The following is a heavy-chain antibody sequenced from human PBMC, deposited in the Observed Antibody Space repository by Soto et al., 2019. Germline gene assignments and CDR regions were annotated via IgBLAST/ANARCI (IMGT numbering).Heavy chain of an antibody. D-gene: IGHD3-10*01. CDR2: INHSGST. CDR1: GGSFSGYY. J-gene: IGHJ6*02. V-gene: IGHV4-34*01. Sequence: SETLSLTCAVYGGSFSGYYWSWIRQPPGKGLEWIGEINHSGSTNYNPSLKSRVTISVDTSKNQSSLKLSSVTAADTAVYYCARGYGSGRWYYYYGMDVWGQGTTVTVSS. CDR3: ARGYGSGRWYYYYGMDV.